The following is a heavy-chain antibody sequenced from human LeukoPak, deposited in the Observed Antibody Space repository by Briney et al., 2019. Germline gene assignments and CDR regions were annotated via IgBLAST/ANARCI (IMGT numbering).Heavy chain of an antibody. V-gene: IGHV4-59*01. D-gene: IGHD6-13*01. J-gene: IGHJ6*02. Sequence: SSETLSLTCTVSGGSISSYYWSWLRQPPGKGLEWIGYIYYSGSTNYNPSLKSRVTISVDTSKNQFSLKLSSVTAADTAVYYCARGTYSSSWYYYYGMDVWGQGTTVTVSS. CDR2: IYYSGST. CDR3: ARGTYSSSWYYYYGMDV. CDR1: GGSISSYY.